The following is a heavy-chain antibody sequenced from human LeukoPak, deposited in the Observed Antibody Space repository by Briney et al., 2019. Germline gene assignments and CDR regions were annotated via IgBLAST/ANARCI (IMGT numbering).Heavy chain of an antibody. D-gene: IGHD3-10*01. V-gene: IGHV4-59*01. J-gene: IGHJ4*02. Sequence: SSETLSLTCTVSGGSISSYYWSWIRQPPGKGLEWIGYIYYSGSTNYNPSLKSRVTISVDTSKNQFSLKLSSVTAADTAVYYCARRYGSGSSGTFDYWGQGTLVTVSS. CDR3: ARRYGSGSSGTFDY. CDR1: GGSISSYY. CDR2: IYYSGST.